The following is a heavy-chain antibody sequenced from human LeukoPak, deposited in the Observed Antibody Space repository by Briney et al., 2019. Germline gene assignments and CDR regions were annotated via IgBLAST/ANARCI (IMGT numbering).Heavy chain of an antibody. Sequence: PSETLSLTCTVSGGSISSGGYYWSWIRQHPGKGLEWIGYIYYSGSTYYNPSLKSRVTISVDTSKNQFSLKLSSVTAADTAVYYCAREGYGSSGYYALDYWGQGTLVTVSS. CDR3: AREGYGSSGYYALDY. V-gene: IGHV4-31*03. CDR1: GGSISSGGYY. D-gene: IGHD3-22*01. CDR2: IYYSGST. J-gene: IGHJ4*02.